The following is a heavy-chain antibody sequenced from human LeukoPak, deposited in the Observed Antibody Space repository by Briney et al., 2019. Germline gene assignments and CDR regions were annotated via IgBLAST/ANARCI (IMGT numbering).Heavy chain of an antibody. V-gene: IGHV4-31*03. Sequence: SETLSLTCTVSGGSISSGGYYWSWIRQHPGKGLEWIGYIYYSGSTYYNPSLKSRVTISVDTSKNQFSLKLSSVTAADTAVYYCARSQEDTSGGGRAPYRTLTGYYVTYWGQGTLVTVSS. CDR1: GGSISSGGYY. CDR2: IYYSGST. D-gene: IGHD3-9*01. J-gene: IGHJ4*02. CDR3: ARSQEDTSGGGRAPYRTLTGYYVTY.